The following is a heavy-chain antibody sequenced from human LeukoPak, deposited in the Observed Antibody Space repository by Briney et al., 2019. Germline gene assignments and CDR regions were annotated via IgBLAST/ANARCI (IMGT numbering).Heavy chain of an antibody. Sequence: AGGSLRLSCAASGFNPSDNWMSWVRQAPGKGLEWVANIKEDGSEKYYVDSVKGRFTISRDNAKNSLYLQMNSLRPEDTAMYYCTRNERWGQGTLVAVSS. CDR2: IKEDGSEK. J-gene: IGHJ4*02. CDR1: GFNPSDNW. V-gene: IGHV3-7*05. CDR3: TRNER.